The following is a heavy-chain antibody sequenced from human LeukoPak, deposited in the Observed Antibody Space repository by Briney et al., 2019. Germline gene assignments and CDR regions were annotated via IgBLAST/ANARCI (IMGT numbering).Heavy chain of an antibody. Sequence: GGSLRLSCAASGFTVSRNYMSWVRQAPGKGLEWISVIYSGGSTYYADSVKGRFTISRDNSKSTLYIQMNRLRAEDTAVYYCARAKPKNMVRGLIMRRESRYYFDYWGQGTLVTVSS. CDR3: ARAKPKNMVRGLIMRRESRYYFDY. V-gene: IGHV3-53*01. CDR2: IYSGGST. CDR1: GFTVSRNY. D-gene: IGHD3-10*01. J-gene: IGHJ4*02.